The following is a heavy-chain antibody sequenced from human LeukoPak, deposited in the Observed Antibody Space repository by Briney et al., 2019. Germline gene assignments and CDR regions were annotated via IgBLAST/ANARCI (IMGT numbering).Heavy chain of an antibody. CDR2: ISSSSSYI. Sequence: PGGSLRLSCAASGFTFSSYSMNWVRQAPGKGLEWVSSISSSSSYIYYADSVKGRFTISRDNAKNSLYLQMNSLRAEDTAVYCCARDSSGWYYFDYWGQGTLVTVSS. D-gene: IGHD6-19*01. CDR3: ARDSSGWYYFDY. J-gene: IGHJ4*02. CDR1: GFTFSSYS. V-gene: IGHV3-21*01.